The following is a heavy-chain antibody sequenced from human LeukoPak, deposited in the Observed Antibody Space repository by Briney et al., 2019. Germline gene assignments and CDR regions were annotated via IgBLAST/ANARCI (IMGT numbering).Heavy chain of an antibody. CDR3: ARESCGGDCYLLATPSVGYFDY. Sequence: GASVKVSCKASGGTFSSYAISWVRRAPGQGLEWMGGIIPIFGTANYAQKFQGRVTITTDESTSTAYMELSSLRSEDTAVYYCARESCGGDCYLLATPSVGYFDYWGQGTLVTVSS. CDR2: IIPIFGTA. V-gene: IGHV1-69*05. J-gene: IGHJ4*02. CDR1: GGTFSSYA. D-gene: IGHD2-21*02.